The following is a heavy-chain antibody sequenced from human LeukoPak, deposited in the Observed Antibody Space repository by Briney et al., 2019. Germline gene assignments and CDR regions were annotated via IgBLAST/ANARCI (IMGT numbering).Heavy chain of an antibody. Sequence: GSLRLSCAASGFTFSSYEMNWVRQPPGKGLEWIGEINHSGSTNYNPSLKSRVTISVDTSKNQFSLKLSSVTAADTAVYYCARLVGQWLVRFDYWGQGTLVTVSS. J-gene: IGHJ4*02. D-gene: IGHD6-19*01. CDR1: GFTFSSYE. CDR3: ARLVGQWLVRFDY. V-gene: IGHV4-34*01. CDR2: INHSGST.